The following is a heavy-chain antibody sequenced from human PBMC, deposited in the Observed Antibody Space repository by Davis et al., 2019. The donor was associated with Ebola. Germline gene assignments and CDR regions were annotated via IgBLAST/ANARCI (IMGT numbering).Heavy chain of an antibody. V-gene: IGHV3-21*01. J-gene: IGHJ4*02. D-gene: IGHD3-10*01. CDR3: ARSATYYYGSGSWVYFDY. Sequence: GGSLRLSCAASGFTVSSNYMSWVRQAPGKGLEWVSSISSSSSYIYYADSVKGRFTISRDNAKNSLYLQMNSLRAEDTAVYYCARSATYYYGSGSWVYFDYWGQGTLVTVSS. CDR2: ISSSSSYI. CDR1: GFTVSSNY.